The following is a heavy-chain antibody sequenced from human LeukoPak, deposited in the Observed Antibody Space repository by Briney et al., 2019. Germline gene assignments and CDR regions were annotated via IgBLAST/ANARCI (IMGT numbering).Heavy chain of an antibody. Sequence: PSETLSLTCTVSAYSISSPYYWGWIRQPPGKGLEWIGNFFRSGSTFYNPSLKSRVTISVDTSKNQFSLKLSSVTAADTAVYYCARQVTLVRGVRLWFDPCGRGTLVTVSS. V-gene: IGHV4-38-2*02. J-gene: IGHJ5*02. CDR3: ARQVTLVRGVRLWFDP. CDR1: AYSISSPYY. D-gene: IGHD3-10*01. CDR2: FFRSGST.